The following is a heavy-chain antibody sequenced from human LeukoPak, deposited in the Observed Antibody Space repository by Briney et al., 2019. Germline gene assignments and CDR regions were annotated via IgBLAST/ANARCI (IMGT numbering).Heavy chain of an antibody. CDR3: AKSSMIVVVMSFDY. CDR1: GFTFDDYA. Sequence: PGGSLRLSCAASGFTFDDYAMHWVRQAPGKGLEWVSGISWNSGSIGYADSVKGRFTISRDNAKNSLYLQMNSLRAEDTAVYYCAKSSMIVVVMSFDYWGQGTLVTVSS. V-gene: IGHV3-9*01. J-gene: IGHJ4*02. CDR2: ISWNSGSI. D-gene: IGHD3-22*01.